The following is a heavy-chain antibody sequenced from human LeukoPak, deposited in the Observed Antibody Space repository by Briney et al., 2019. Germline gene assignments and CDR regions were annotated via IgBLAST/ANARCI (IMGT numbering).Heavy chain of an antibody. Sequence: ASVKVSCKASGGTFSSYAISWVRQAPGQGLEWMGWISAYNGNTNYAQRLQGRVTMTTDTSTSTAYMELRSLRSDDTAVYYCARDRDYGDYNTQDLFVYWGQGTLVTISS. CDR1: GGTFSSYA. D-gene: IGHD4-17*01. J-gene: IGHJ4*02. CDR2: ISAYNGNT. CDR3: ARDRDYGDYNTQDLFVY. V-gene: IGHV1-18*01.